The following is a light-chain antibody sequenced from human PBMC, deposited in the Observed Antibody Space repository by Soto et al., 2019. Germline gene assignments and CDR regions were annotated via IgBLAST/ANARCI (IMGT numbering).Light chain of an antibody. CDR3: QQSYRIPIT. CDR2: DAS. V-gene: IGKV1-39*01. J-gene: IGKJ4*01. Sequence: DIQMTQSPSSLSASVGDRVTVTCRASQSVSTYLNWYQHKLGKAPKLLIFDASTLQRGVPSRFSGSGSATEFTLTIDSLQPEDFATYYCQQSYRIPITFGGGTKVEIK. CDR1: QSVSTY.